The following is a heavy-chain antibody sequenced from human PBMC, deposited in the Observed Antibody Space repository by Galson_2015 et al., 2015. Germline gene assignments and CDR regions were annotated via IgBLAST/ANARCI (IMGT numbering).Heavy chain of an antibody. CDR3: ARDEDSLHSDLNY. V-gene: IGHV1-46*01. J-gene: IGHJ4*02. Sequence: SVKVSCKASGYTFTSYYLHWVRQAPGQGLEWMGLINPSGGSTTYAQKFQGRVTMTRDTSTSTVYMELRSLRSEDTAVYYCARDEDSLHSDLNYWGQGALVTVSS. CDR2: INPSGGST. D-gene: IGHD3/OR15-3a*01. CDR1: GYTFTSYY.